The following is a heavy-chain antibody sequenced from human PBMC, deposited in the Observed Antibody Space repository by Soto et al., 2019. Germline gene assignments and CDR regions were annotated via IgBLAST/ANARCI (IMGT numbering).Heavy chain of an antibody. V-gene: IGHV3-74*01. J-gene: IGHJ3*02. CDR2: INSDGSST. D-gene: IGHD6-13*01. Sequence: PGGSLRLSCAASGFTFSSYWMHWVRQVPGKGLVWVSRINSDGSSTSSADSVKGRFTISRDNAKNTLYLQMNSLRAEDTAVYYCARPRSSWSGALDIWRQGTMVTVSS. CDR3: ARPRSSWSGALDI. CDR1: GFTFSSYW.